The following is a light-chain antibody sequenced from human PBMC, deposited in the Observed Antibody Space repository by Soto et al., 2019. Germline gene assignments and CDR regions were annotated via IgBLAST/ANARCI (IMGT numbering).Light chain of an antibody. CDR2: EVS. Sequence: QCVLTQPASVSGSPGQSITISCTGTSSDVGSYNLVSWYQQHPGKAPKLMISEVSKRPSGISDRFSGSKSGSTASLTISGLQAEDEADYYCCSYAGTSTHTVFGGGTQLTVL. CDR1: SSDVGSYNL. CDR3: CSYAGTSTHTV. V-gene: IGLV2-23*02. J-gene: IGLJ7*01.